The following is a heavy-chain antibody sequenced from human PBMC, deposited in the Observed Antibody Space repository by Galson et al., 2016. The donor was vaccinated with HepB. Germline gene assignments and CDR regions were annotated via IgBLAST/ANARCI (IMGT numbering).Heavy chain of an antibody. CDR1: GGTFSRYA. D-gene: IGHD2-2*01. CDR2: IIPIFNTT. CDR3: ARNRGYCISPTCPIQYYSYYGMDV. Sequence: SVKVSCKASGGTFSRYAITWVRQAPGQGLEWMGGIIPIFNTTKYAQKFQGRLTITADETTSTAYMELSSLRSEDTAVFYCARNRGYCISPTCPIQYYSYYGMDVWGQGTTVTVSS. V-gene: IGHV1-69*13. J-gene: IGHJ6*02.